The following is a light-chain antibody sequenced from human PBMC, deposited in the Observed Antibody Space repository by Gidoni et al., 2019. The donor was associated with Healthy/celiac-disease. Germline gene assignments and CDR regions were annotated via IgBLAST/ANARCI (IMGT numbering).Light chain of an antibody. J-gene: IGKJ4*01. CDR2: GAS. Sequence: IVLKQSPATLSLSPGERATLSCSASQSVSSSYLAWYQQKPGQAPRLLIYGASSRATGIPDRFSGSGSGTDFTLTISRLEPEDFAVYYCQQYGSSPLTFGGGTKVEIK. V-gene: IGKV3-20*01. CDR3: QQYGSSPLT. CDR1: QSVSSSY.